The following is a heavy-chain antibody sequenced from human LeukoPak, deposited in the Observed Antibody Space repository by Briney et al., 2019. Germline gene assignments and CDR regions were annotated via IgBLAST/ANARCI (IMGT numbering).Heavy chain of an antibody. J-gene: IGHJ3*02. CDR1: GYTFTSYG. CDR3: ARPNVQRLHLDAFGI. Sequence: GASVKVSCKASGYTFTSYGISWVRQAPGQGLEWMGWISAYNGNTNYAQKLQGRVTMTTDTSTSTAYMELRSLRSDDTAVYYCARPNVQRLHLDAFGIWGQGTMVTVSS. V-gene: IGHV1-18*01. D-gene: IGHD1-1*01. CDR2: ISAYNGNT.